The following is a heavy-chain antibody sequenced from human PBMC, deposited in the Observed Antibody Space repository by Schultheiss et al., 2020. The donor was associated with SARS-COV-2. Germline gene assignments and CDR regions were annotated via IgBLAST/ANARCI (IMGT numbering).Heavy chain of an antibody. V-gene: IGHV1-2*04. CDR2: INPNSGGT. J-gene: IGHJ4*02. CDR1: GYTFTGYY. CDR3: ARVGTVQHTMIVVGPVGYFDY. D-gene: IGHD3-22*01. Sequence: ASVKVSCKASGYTFTGYYMHWVRQAPGQGLEWMGWINPNSGGTNYAQKFQGWVTMTRDTSISTAYMELSRLRSDDTAVYYCARVGTVQHTMIVVGPVGYFDYWGQGTLVTVSS.